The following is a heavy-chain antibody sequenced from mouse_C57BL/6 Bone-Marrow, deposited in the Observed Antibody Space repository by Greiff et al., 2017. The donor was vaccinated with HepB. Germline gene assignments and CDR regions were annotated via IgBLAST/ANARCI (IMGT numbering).Heavy chain of an antibody. V-gene: IGHV5-16*01. Sequence: EVKLVESEGGLVQPGSSMKLSCTASGFTFSDYYMAWVRQVPEKGLEWVANINYDGSSTYYLDSLKSRFIISRDNAKNILYLQMSSLKSEDTATYYCARDRGVYYSWYFDVWGTGTTVTVSS. CDR3: ARDRGVYYSWYFDV. CDR2: INYDGSST. D-gene: IGHD2-12*01. CDR1: GFTFSDYY. J-gene: IGHJ1*03.